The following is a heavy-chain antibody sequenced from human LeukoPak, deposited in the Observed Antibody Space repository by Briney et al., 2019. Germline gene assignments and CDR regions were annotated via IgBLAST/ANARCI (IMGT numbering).Heavy chain of an antibody. CDR3: ARGSGSYLHDAFDI. CDR2: IYSGGST. Sequence: PGGSLRLSCAASGFTVSSNYMSWVRQAPGKGLEWVSVIYSGGSTYYADSVKGRFTISRDNSKNTLYLQMNSLRAEDTAVYYCARGSGSYLHDAFDIWGQGTMVTVSS. J-gene: IGHJ3*02. D-gene: IGHD1-26*01. V-gene: IGHV3-66*01. CDR1: GFTVSSNY.